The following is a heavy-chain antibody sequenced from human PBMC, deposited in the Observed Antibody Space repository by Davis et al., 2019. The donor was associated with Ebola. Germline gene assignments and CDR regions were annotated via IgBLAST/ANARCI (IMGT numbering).Heavy chain of an antibody. D-gene: IGHD6-19*01. CDR2: IFPGDSDT. CDR1: GYSFTSYW. V-gene: IGHV5-51*01. Sequence: GESLKISCKASGYSFTSYWIVWVRQMPGKGLECMGIIFPGDSDTRYSPSFQGQVTISADKSISTAYLQWSSLKASDTAMYYCASEGAVAGMFDYWGQGTLVTVSS. CDR3: ASEGAVAGMFDY. J-gene: IGHJ4*02.